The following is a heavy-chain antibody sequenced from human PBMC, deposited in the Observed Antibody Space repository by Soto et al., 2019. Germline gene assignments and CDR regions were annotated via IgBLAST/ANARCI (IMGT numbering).Heavy chain of an antibody. Sequence: QAHLVQSGAEVKKPGSSVKVSCKAPGGTFSNHAINWVRQAPGQGLEWMGLIIPIFSTTNYAQKVQGRVTMTADESTITAYLEMSRLKRGDTGVYYCARGVAVDGTLREDVFDIWGKGTLVTVSS. J-gene: IGHJ3*02. V-gene: IGHV1-69*12. CDR2: IIPIFSTT. CDR1: GGTFSNHA. CDR3: ARGVAVDGTLREDVFDI. D-gene: IGHD1-1*01.